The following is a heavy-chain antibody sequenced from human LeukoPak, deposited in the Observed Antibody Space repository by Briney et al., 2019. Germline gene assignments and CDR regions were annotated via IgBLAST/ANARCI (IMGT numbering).Heavy chain of an antibody. CDR1: GGSISSYY. V-gene: IGHV4-59*08. CDR3: ARSYYYDSSGYQINAFDI. D-gene: IGHD3-22*01. Sequence: SETLSLTCTVSGGSISSYYWSWIRQPPGKGLEWIGYIYYSGSTNYNPSLKSRVTISVDTSKNQFSLKLSSVTAADTAVYYCARSYYYDSSGYQINAFDIWGQGTMVTVSS. J-gene: IGHJ3*02. CDR2: IYYSGST.